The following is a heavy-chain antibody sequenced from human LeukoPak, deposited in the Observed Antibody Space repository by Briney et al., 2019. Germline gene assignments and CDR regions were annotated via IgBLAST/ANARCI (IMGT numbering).Heavy chain of an antibody. Sequence: PGGSLRLSCAASGFTFSSYGMHWVRQAPGKGLEWVAFIPYDGSNKYYADSVKGRFTISRDNSKNTLYLQMNSLRAEDTAVYYCAKNRVDCSSTSCLYYYYYYMVVWGKGTTVTVSS. V-gene: IGHV3-30*02. CDR2: IPYDGSNK. CDR3: AKNRVDCSSTSCLYYYYYYMVV. CDR1: GFTFSSYG. D-gene: IGHD2-2*01. J-gene: IGHJ6*03.